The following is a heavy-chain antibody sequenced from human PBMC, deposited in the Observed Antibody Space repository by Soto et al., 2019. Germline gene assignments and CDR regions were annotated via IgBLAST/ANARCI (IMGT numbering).Heavy chain of an antibody. CDR1: GYSFTNYW. CDR2: IYPGDSKT. D-gene: IGHD3-10*01. Sequence: GESLKISCKGSGYSFTNYWIGWVRQMPGKGLEWMGIIYPGDSKTRYSPSFQGQVTISVDKSISTAYLRWTSLNVSDTAIYYCARQYYFGPVMSYYYYGMDVWGQGTTVTVSS. CDR3: ARQYYFGPVMSYYYYGMDV. V-gene: IGHV5-51*01. J-gene: IGHJ6*02.